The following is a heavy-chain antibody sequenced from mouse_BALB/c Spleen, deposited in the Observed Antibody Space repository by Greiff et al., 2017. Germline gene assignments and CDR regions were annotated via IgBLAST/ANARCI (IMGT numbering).Heavy chain of an antibody. Sequence: ESGPGLVKPSQSLSLTCSVTGYSITSGYYWNWIRQFPGNKLEWMGYISYDGSNNYNPSLKNRISITRDTSKNQFFLKLNSVTTEDTATYYCARGGGNGFAYWGQGTLVTVSA. CDR3: ARGGGNGFAY. V-gene: IGHV3-6*02. CDR1: GYSITSGYY. J-gene: IGHJ3*01. CDR2: ISYDGSN. D-gene: IGHD2-1*01.